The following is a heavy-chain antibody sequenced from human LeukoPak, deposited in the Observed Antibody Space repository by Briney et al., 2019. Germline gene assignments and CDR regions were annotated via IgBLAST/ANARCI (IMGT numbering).Heavy chain of an antibody. Sequence: GESLKISCKGSGYSFTTYWIGWVRQMPGKGLEWMGLIYPGDSDTRYSPSFQGQVTISADKSISTAYLQWSSLKASDTAMYYCARHGLYDYVWGSYRYDDAFDIWGQGTMVTVSS. CDR1: GYSFTTYW. CDR2: IYPGDSDT. V-gene: IGHV5-51*01. J-gene: IGHJ3*02. D-gene: IGHD3-16*02. CDR3: ARHGLYDYVWGSYRYDDAFDI.